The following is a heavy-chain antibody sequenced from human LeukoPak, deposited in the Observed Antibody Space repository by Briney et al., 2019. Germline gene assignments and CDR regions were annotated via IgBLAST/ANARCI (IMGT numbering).Heavy chain of an antibody. CDR1: GFTFSSYS. J-gene: IGHJ3*02. CDR2: ISSSSSYI. D-gene: IGHD1-26*01. Sequence: GGSLRLSCAASGFTFSSYSMNWVRQAPGKGLEWVSSISSSSSYIYYADSVKGRFTISRDNAKNSLYLQMNSLRAEDTAVYYCARDLDSGSYSDAFDIWGRGTMVTVSS. CDR3: ARDLDSGSYSDAFDI. V-gene: IGHV3-21*01.